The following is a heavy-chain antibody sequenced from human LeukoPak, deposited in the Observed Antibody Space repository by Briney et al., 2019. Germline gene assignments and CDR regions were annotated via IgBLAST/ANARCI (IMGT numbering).Heavy chain of an antibody. J-gene: IGHJ6*03. CDR2: ISVDNANT. V-gene: IGHV1-18*01. D-gene: IGHD2-15*01. Sequence: ASVKVSCKASGYTFTNYGISWVRQAPGQGLEWMGWISVDNANTNYAQKFQGRVTMTIDTSTSTAYMDVRSLRSDDTAVYYCARGGIVLVTATRRHYAYYMDVWGKGTTVTVSS. CDR3: ARGGIVLVTATRRHYAYYMDV. CDR1: GYTFTNYG.